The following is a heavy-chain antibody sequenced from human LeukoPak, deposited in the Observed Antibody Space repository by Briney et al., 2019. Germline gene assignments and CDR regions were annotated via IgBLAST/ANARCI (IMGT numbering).Heavy chain of an antibody. J-gene: IGHJ4*02. Sequence: PGGSLRLSCAVSGLTFSTYWMSWVRQAPGKGLEWVANIKQDGSEKYYMDSVEGRFTISRDNAENSLYLQLNSLRAEDTAVYYCAKIDRFTLFGLAHYYFDYWGQGTLVTVSS. D-gene: IGHD3/OR15-3a*01. CDR2: IKQDGSEK. CDR3: AKIDRFTLFGLAHYYFDY. CDR1: GLTFSTYW. V-gene: IGHV3-7*01.